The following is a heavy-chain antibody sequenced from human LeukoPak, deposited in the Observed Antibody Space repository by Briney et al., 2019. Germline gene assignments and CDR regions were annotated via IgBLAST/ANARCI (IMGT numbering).Heavy chain of an antibody. Sequence: ASVKVSCKASGYTFTSYYMHWVRQAPGQGHEWMGIINPSGGSTSYAQKFQGRVTMTRDTSTSTVYMELSSLRSEDTAVYYCARDRGSSSNYYYYGMGVWGQGTTVTVSS. J-gene: IGHJ6*02. CDR2: INPSGGST. CDR3: ARDRGSSSNYYYYGMGV. V-gene: IGHV1-46*01. D-gene: IGHD6-13*01. CDR1: GYTFTSYY.